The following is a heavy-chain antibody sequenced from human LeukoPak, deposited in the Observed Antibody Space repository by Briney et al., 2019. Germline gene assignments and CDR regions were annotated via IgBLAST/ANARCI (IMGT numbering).Heavy chain of an antibody. V-gene: IGHV3-30*01. CDR3: ARGPNYYDSSGYYYGDYYYYYYMDV. J-gene: IGHJ6*03. Sequence: PGRSLRLSCAASGFTFSSYAMHWVRQAPGKGLEWVAVISYDGSNKYYADSVKGRFTISRDNSKNTLYLQMNSLRAEDTAVYYCARGPNYYDSSGYYYGDYYYYYYMDVWGKGTTVTVSS. CDR1: GFTFSSYA. CDR2: ISYDGSNK. D-gene: IGHD3-22*01.